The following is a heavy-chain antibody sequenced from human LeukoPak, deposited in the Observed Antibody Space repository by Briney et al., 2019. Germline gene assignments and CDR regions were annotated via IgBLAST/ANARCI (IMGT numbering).Heavy chain of an antibody. Sequence: RASVKVSCKASGYTFTSYYMHWVRQAPGQGLEWMGIINPSGGSTSYAQKFQGRVTMTRDMSTSTVYMELSSLRSEDTAVYYCARDQAMVGSPLEGYHFDYWGQGTLVTVSS. CDR2: INPSGGST. V-gene: IGHV1-46*01. J-gene: IGHJ4*02. D-gene: IGHD3-10*02. CDR1: GYTFTSYY. CDR3: ARDQAMVGSPLEGYHFDY.